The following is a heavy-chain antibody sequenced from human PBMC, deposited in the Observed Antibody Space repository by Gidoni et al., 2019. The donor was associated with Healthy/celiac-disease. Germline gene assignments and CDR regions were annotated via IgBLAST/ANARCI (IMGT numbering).Heavy chain of an antibody. V-gene: IGHV3-15*01. CDR1: GFTFSNAW. CDR2: IKSKTDGGTT. Sequence: EVQLVESGGGLVKPGGSLNLPCAASGFTFSNAWMSWVRQAPGKGLEWVGRIKSKTDGGTTDYAAPVKGRFTISRDDSKNTLYLQMNSLKTEDTAVYYCTTDQSIVGATTWFDPWGQGTLVTVSS. J-gene: IGHJ5*02. D-gene: IGHD1-26*01. CDR3: TTDQSIVGATTWFDP.